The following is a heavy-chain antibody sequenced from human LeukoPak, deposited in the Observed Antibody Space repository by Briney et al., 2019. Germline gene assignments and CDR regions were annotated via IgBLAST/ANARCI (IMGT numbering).Heavy chain of an antibody. Sequence: SETLSLTCTVSGGSINSSNHYWGWIRQPPGKGLEWIGSIYYSGSTYYNPSLKSRVTTSIDTSKNQFSLKLSSVTAADTAVYYCAGRDYYDTFDYWGQGTLVTVSS. CDR2: IYYSGST. CDR3: AGRDYYDTFDY. D-gene: IGHD3-22*01. J-gene: IGHJ4*02. V-gene: IGHV4-39*01. CDR1: GGSINSSNHY.